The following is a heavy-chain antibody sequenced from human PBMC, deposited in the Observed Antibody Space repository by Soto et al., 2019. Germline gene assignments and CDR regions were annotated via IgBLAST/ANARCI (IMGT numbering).Heavy chain of an antibody. Sequence: GASVKVSCKASGYAFTNYHIHWVRQAPGQRLEWMGWINAGNGNTKYSQKFQGRVTITRDTSASTAYMELSSLRSEDTAVYYCARSPAVVVVAATIFWFDPWGQGTLVTVSS. V-gene: IGHV1-3*01. CDR2: INAGNGNT. D-gene: IGHD2-15*01. CDR3: ARSPAVVVVAATIFWFDP. J-gene: IGHJ5*02. CDR1: GYAFTNYH.